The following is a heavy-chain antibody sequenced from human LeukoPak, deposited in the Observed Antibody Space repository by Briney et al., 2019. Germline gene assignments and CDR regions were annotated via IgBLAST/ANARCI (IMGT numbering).Heavy chain of an antibody. J-gene: IGHJ4*02. CDR3: ARTLRPKYYFDY. D-gene: IGHD3-16*01. Sequence: PSETLSLTCTVSGGSISSSDYYWGWIRQPPGKGLEWIGITYYSGSVYYNPSLKSRVTISVDTSKNQFSLKLSSVTAADTAVYYCARTLRPKYYFDYRGQGTLVTVSS. V-gene: IGHV4-39*01. CDR1: GGSISSSDYY. CDR2: TYYSGSV.